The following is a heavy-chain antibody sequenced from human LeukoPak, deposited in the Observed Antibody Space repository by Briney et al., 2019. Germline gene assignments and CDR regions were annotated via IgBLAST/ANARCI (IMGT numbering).Heavy chain of an antibody. CDR1: GYSISSGYY. J-gene: IGHJ6*03. CDR2: IYHSGST. CDR3: ARGRVSSSTWYSTYYYYFYMDV. D-gene: IGHD6-13*01. V-gene: IGHV4-38-2*02. Sequence: SETLSLTCTVSGYSISSGYYWGWIRQPPGKGLEWIGSIYHSGSTYCNPSLKSRVTISVDTSKNQFSLKLSSVTAADTAVYFCARGRVSSSTWYSTYYYYFYMDVWGKGTTVTVSS.